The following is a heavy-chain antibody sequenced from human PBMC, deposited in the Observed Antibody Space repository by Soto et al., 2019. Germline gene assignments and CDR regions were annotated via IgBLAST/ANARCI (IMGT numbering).Heavy chain of an antibody. CDR1: GYTFTSYG. CDR3: ARDRGAYGMDV. Sequence: QVQLVQSGAEVKKPGASVKVSCKASGYTFTSYGISWVRQAPGQGLEWMGWSSAYNGNTNYAQKLQGRVTMTTDTTTSTDYMELRSLRSDDTAVYYCARDRGAYGMDVWGQGTTVTVSS. J-gene: IGHJ6*02. CDR2: SSAYNGNT. V-gene: IGHV1-18*01.